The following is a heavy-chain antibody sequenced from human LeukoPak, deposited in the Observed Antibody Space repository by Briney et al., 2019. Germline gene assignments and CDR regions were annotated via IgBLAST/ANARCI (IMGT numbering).Heavy chain of an antibody. D-gene: IGHD1-26*01. CDR1: GFTFSSYA. Sequence: GGSLRLSCAASGFTFSSYAMHWVRQAPGKGLEYVSAISSNGGSTYYANSVKGRFTISRDNSENTLYLQMGSLRAEDMAVYYCARKSGSSHAFDIWGQGTMVTVSS. J-gene: IGHJ3*02. CDR2: ISSNGGST. V-gene: IGHV3-64*01. CDR3: ARKSGSSHAFDI.